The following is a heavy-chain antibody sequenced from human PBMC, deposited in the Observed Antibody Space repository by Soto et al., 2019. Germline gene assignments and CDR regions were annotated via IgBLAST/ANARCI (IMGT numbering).Heavy chain of an antibody. CDR3: ARDQGSGDSLDY. Sequence: ASVKVSCKASGYTFTSYYMHWVRQAPGQGLEWMGIINPSGGSASYAQKFQGRVTMTRDTSTSTVYMELSSLRSEDTAVYYCARDQGSGDSLDYWGQGTLVTVSS. J-gene: IGHJ4*02. CDR1: GYTFTSYY. D-gene: IGHD2-15*01. V-gene: IGHV1-46*01. CDR2: INPSGGSA.